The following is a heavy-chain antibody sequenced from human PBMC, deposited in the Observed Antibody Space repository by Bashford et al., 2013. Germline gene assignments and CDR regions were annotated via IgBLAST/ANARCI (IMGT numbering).Heavy chain of an antibody. J-gene: IGHJ4*02. CDR3: AKAEDDYHDPVRFDF. Sequence: GSLRLSCAASGFTFSSYTMTWVRQAAGKGLEWVSIITGSGERTSYVDSVKGRFTISRDNSKNTLYLQMNSLRVEDTAVYYCAKAEDDYHDPVRFDFWGQGTLVTVSS. CDR1: GFTFSSYT. D-gene: IGHD4/OR15-4a*01. CDR2: ITGSGERT. V-gene: IGHV3-23*01.